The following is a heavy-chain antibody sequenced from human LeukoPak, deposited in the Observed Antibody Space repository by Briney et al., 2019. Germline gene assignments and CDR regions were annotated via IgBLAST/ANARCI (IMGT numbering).Heavy chain of an antibody. CDR1: GGTFSSYA. D-gene: IGHD3-22*01. CDR2: IIPIFGTA. V-gene: IGHV1-69*05. CDR3: ARGYYYDSSGYWDWFDP. Sequence: SVKVSCKASGGTFSSYAISWVRQAPGQGLEWMEGIIPIFGTANYAQKFQGRVTITTDESTSTAYMELSSLRSEDTAVYYCARGYYYDSSGYWDWFDPWGQGTLVTVSS. J-gene: IGHJ5*02.